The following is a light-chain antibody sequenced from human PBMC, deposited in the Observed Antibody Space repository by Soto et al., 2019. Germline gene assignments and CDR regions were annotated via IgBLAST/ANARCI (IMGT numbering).Light chain of an antibody. CDR2: EVS. CDR1: SSDIGAYNY. J-gene: IGLJ3*02. CDR3: SSYAGSNDRWV. V-gene: IGLV2-8*01. Sequence: QSALTQPPSASGSPGQSVTISCTGTSSDIGAYNYVSWYQQHPGKAPKLMIHEVSKRPSGVPDRFSGSKSGNTASLTVSGLQAEDEEDYYCSSYAGSNDRWVFGGGTKLTVL.